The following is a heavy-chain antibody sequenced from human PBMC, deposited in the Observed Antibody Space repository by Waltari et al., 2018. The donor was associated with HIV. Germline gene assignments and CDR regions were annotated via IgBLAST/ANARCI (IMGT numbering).Heavy chain of an antibody. CDR3: VRRGDWSGARCWMGGAYDR. Sequence: QVELQESGPGLVGPSQSLSLHCSVSGPSITKGCFFWGWVRQHPGRGLEKTGYIYYYTAKTWFQRSLRGRVAIAVDTSKNRFSLSMDLVTVVDSAVDNCVRRGDWSGARCWMGGAYDRWGRGTAVLVSS. D-gene: IGHD3-3*01. CDR1: GPSITKGCFF. J-gene: IGHJ3*01. V-gene: IGHV4-31*03. CDR2: IYYYTAKT.